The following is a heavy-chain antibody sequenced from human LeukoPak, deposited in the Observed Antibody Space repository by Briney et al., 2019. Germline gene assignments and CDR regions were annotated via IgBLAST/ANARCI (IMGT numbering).Heavy chain of an antibody. V-gene: IGHV3-23*01. J-gene: IGHJ6*03. CDR2: ISGSGGST. Sequence: GSLRLSCAASGFTFSSYAMSWVRQAPGKGLEWVSAISGSGGSTYYADSVKGRFTISRDNSKNTLYLQMNSLRAEDTAVYYCAKDTTYYYYYYMDVWGKGTTVTVSS. CDR3: AKDTTYYYYYYMDV. D-gene: IGHD1-26*01. CDR1: GFTFSSYA.